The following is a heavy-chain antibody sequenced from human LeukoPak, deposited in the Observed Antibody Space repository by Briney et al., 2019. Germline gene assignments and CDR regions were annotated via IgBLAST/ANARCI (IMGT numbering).Heavy chain of an antibody. CDR2: IFHSGGT. Sequence: SETLSPTCAVSGGSISSTNWWSWVRQPPGKGLEWIGEIFHSGGTNYNPSLKSRISLSVDKSQNQFSLKLNSLTAADTAVYYCAANGYYSIDVWGKGTTVTVSS. CDR1: GGSISSTNW. J-gene: IGHJ6*03. V-gene: IGHV4-4*02. CDR3: AANGYYSIDV. D-gene: IGHD2-8*01.